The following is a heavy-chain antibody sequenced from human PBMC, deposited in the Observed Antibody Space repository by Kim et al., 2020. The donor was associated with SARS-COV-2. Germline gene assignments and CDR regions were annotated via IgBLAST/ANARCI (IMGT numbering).Heavy chain of an antibody. CDR1: GGSISSSSYY. J-gene: IGHJ4*02. Sequence: SETLSLTCTVSGGSISSSSYYWGWIRQPPGKGLAWIGSIYYSGSTYYNPSLKSRVTISVDTSKNQFSLKLSSVTAADTAVYYCARHVSGCHDINYWGQGTLVTVSS. V-gene: IGHV4-39*01. CDR3: ARHVSGCHDINY. CDR2: IYYSGST.